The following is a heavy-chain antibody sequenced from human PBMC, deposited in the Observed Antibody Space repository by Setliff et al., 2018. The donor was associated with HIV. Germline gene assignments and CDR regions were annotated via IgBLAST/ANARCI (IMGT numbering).Heavy chain of an antibody. CDR2: IYYSGST. Sequence: KTSETLSLTCTVSGGSISSYYWSWIRQPPGKGLEWIGYIYYSGSTNYNPSLKSRVTISVDTSKNQFSLKPSSVTAADTAVYYCASLVEGDYYFDYWGQGTLVTVSS. CDR3: ASLVEGDYYFDY. D-gene: IGHD1-26*01. CDR1: GGSISSYY. J-gene: IGHJ4*02. V-gene: IGHV4-59*01.